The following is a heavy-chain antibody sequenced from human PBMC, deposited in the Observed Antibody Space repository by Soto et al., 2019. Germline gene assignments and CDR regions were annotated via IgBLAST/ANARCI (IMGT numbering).Heavy chain of an antibody. D-gene: IGHD6-6*01. CDR2: ISGSGGST. J-gene: IGHJ5*02. Sequence: SLRLSCAASGFTLSSYAMSWVRQAPGKGLEWVSAISGSGGSTYYADSVKGRFTISRDNSKNTLYLQMNSLRAEDTAVYYCAKCGALVRWFDPWGQGTLVTVSS. V-gene: IGHV3-23*01. CDR1: GFTLSSYA. CDR3: AKCGALVRWFDP.